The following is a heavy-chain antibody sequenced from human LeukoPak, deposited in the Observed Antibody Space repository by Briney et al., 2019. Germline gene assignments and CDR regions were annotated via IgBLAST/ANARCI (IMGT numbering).Heavy chain of an antibody. Sequence: GGSLRLSCAASGFTFSSYGMHWVRQAPGKGLEWVANIKQDGSEKYYVDSVKGRFTISRDNAKNSLYLQMNSLRAEDTAVYYCAREKWLRLGGYFDYWGQGTLVTVSS. CDR2: IKQDGSEK. J-gene: IGHJ4*02. CDR1: GFTFSSYG. V-gene: IGHV3-7*03. D-gene: IGHD5-12*01. CDR3: AREKWLRLGGYFDY.